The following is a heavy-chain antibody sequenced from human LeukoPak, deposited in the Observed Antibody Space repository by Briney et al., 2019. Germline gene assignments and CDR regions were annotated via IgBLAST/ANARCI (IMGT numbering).Heavy chain of an antibody. D-gene: IGHD5-12*01. CDR3: AREYSRYSGTYYDY. CDR1: GYTFTGHF. CDR2: SNPNSGGT. V-gene: IGHV1-2*02. Sequence: ASVKVSGKASGYTFTGHFIHWVRQAPGQGLEWMGWSNPNSGGTNYAQKFQGRVTMTRDTSISTAYMELSRVISDDTAVYYCAREYSRYSGTYYDYWGQGTLVTVSS. J-gene: IGHJ4*02.